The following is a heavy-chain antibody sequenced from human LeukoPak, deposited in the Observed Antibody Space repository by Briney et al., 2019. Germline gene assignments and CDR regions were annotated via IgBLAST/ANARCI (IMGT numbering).Heavy chain of an antibody. J-gene: IGHJ5*02. CDR3: ARESACGTTNCLAPADWLDP. V-gene: IGHV1-2*02. D-gene: IGHD2-2*01. CDR2: INPNSGAT. CDR1: GYTFTDYY. Sequence: ASVKVSCKTSGYTFTDYYIHWVRQAPGQGLEYMGWINPNSGATKYAQKFQGRVTMTRDTSIATSYMEVDSLTSDDTAVYHCARESACGTTNCLAPADWLDPWGQGTLVIVSS.